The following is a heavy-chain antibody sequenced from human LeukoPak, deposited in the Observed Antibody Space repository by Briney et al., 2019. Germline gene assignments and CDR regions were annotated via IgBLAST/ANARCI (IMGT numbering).Heavy chain of an antibody. CDR3: AREYANSSGWYTFDY. CDR1: GYTFTGYY. J-gene: IGHJ4*02. D-gene: IGHD6-19*01. CDR2: INPNSGGT. Sequence: ASMKVSCKASGYTFTGYYMHWVRQAPGQGLEWMGRINPNSGGTNYAQKFQGRVTMTRDTSISTAYMELSRLRSDDTAVYYCAREYANSSGWYTFDYWGQGTLVTVSS. V-gene: IGHV1-2*06.